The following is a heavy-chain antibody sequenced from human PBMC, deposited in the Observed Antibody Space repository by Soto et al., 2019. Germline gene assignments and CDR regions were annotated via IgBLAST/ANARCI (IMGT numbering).Heavy chain of an antibody. CDR2: ILHDGSNE. Sequence: PVGSLRLSCAASGFNFSNYNMHWVRQAPGKGLEWVALILHDGSNEYYADSVKGRFTIFRDNSKNTLYLQMKSLRAEDTAVYYCAKSRDGYSFYFYYGMDVWGQGTTVTVSS. CDR1: GFNFSNYN. J-gene: IGHJ6*02. CDR3: AKSRDGYSFYFYYGMDV. V-gene: IGHV3-30*18. D-gene: IGHD4-4*01.